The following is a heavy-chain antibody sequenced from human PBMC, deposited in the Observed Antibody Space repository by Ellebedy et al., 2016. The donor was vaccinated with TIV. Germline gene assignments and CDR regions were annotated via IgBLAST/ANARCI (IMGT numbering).Heavy chain of an antibody. CDR1: GFPFSSYW. Sequence: GESLKISCAASGFPFSSYWMHWVRQAPGKGLVWVSRINSDGSSTSYADSVKGRFTISRDNAKNKLYLQMNSLRAEDTAVYYCFYYGMDVWGQGTTVTVSS. CDR2: INSDGSST. V-gene: IGHV3-74*01. CDR3: FYYGMDV. J-gene: IGHJ6*02.